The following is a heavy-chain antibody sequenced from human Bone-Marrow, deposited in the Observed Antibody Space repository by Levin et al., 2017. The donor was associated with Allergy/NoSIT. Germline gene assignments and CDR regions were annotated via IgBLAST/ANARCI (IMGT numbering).Heavy chain of an antibody. CDR1: GFTFSTYA. D-gene: IGHD3-10*01. CDR3: ARGLRGSNSGMDI. J-gene: IGHJ6*02. CDR2: ISFDGSIY. Sequence: PGGSLRLSCAASGFTFSTYAMHWVRQAPGRGLSWVAVISFDGSIYYYSDSVKGRFTVSRDNSKNTHFLQLTSLKIEDTAVYYCARGLRGSNSGMDIWGQGTSVIVSS. V-gene: IGHV3-30-3*01.